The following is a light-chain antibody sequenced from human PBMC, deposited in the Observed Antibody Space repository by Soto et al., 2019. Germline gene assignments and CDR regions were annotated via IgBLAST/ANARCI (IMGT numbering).Light chain of an antibody. V-gene: IGKV2-30*01. CDR3: MQGTHWHFT. CDR2: KVS. CDR1: QSLVYSDGNTY. J-gene: IGKJ3*01. Sequence: DVVMTQSPLSLPVTLGQPASISCRSSQSLVYSDGNTYLNWFQQRPGQSPRRLIYKVSNRDSGVPDRFSGSGSGTDFTLKISMVEAEDVGVYYCMQGTHWHFTFGPGTKVDIK.